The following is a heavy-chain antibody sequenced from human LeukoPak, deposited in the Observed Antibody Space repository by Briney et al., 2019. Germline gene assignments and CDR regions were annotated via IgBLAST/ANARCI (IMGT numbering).Heavy chain of an antibody. CDR3: AREYSSSSGRAFDI. CDR1: GFTFSSYS. Sequence: GGSLRLSCAASGFTFSSYSMNWVRQAPEKGLEWLSYISSSASTIYYGDSVRGRATISRDNAKNSLYLQMNSLRAEDTAVYYCAREYSSSSGRAFDIWGQGTMVTVSS. D-gene: IGHD6-6*01. CDR2: ISSSASTI. V-gene: IGHV3-48*01. J-gene: IGHJ3*02.